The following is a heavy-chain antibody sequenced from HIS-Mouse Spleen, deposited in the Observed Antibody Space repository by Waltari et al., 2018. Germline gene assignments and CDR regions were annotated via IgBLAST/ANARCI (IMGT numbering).Heavy chain of an antibody. CDR1: GYSFTSYW. D-gene: IGHD3-22*01. CDR2: IYPGDSDT. Sequence: EVQLVQSGAEVKKPGESLKISCKGSGYSFTSYWIGWVRQMPGKGLEWMGIIYPGDSDTRYRPSFQGQVTISADKSISTAYLQWSSLKASDTAMYYCARQDLHYYDSSGYYAFDIWGQGTMVTVSS. J-gene: IGHJ3*02. CDR3: ARQDLHYYDSSGYYAFDI. V-gene: IGHV5-51*01.